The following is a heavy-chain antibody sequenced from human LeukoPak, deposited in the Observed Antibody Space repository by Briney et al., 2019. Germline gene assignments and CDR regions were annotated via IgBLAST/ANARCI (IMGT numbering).Heavy chain of an antibody. CDR1: GVSISSGDYY. CDR2: IYHSRCT. Sequence: PPQTLSLTCTVSGVSISSGDYYWSWNPQPPGQGLEWIGYIYHSRCTYYNPCLMSRVTISVDRSKYQFSLKLSAVTAADTAVDYCARVEGTYFLFDYWGQGTLVTVSS. J-gene: IGHJ4*02. V-gene: IGHV4-30-2*01. D-gene: IGHD2-21*01. CDR3: ARVEGTYFLFDY.